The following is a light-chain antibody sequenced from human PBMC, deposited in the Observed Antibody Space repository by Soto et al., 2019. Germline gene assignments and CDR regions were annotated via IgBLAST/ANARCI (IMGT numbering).Light chain of an antibody. V-gene: IGLV2-14*01. Sequence: QSALTQPASVSGSPGQSITISCTGTSSDVGGYNYVSWYQQHPGKAPKLMIYDVSNRPSGVSTRFSGSKSGNKASLTISGLQAEYEADYYCSSYTSSSTLLYVFGTGTKVTVL. CDR1: SSDVGGYNY. CDR3: SSYTSSSTLLYV. CDR2: DVS. J-gene: IGLJ1*01.